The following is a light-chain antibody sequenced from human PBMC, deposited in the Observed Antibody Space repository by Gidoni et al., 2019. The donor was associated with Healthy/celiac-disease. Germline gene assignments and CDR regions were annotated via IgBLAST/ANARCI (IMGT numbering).Light chain of an antibody. V-gene: IGKV1-39*01. Sequence: IQLTQSPSSLSASVGDRVTITCRASQSISSYLNWYQQKPGKAPKRLIYAASSLQSGVPSRCSGSGYGTECTLTISSLQPEEFATYYCQQSYSTPYTFXXXTKLEIK. CDR1: QSISSY. J-gene: IGKJ2*01. CDR2: AAS. CDR3: QQSYSTPYT.